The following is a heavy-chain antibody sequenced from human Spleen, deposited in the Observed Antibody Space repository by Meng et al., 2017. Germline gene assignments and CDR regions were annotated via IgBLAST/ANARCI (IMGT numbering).Heavy chain of an antibody. CDR2: INPDGSST. CDR3: SKDYTGSDDY. V-gene: IGHV3-74*01. Sequence: EVQLVESGGRLVQPGGSLRLPCAASGFTFSRYWMHWVRQVPGQGLVWVSRINPDGSSTSYADSVKGRFTISRDNAKNTLYLQMTSLRAEDTAVYYCSKDYTGSDDYWGQGTLVTVSS. D-gene: IGHD5-12*01. CDR1: GFTFSRYW. J-gene: IGHJ4*02.